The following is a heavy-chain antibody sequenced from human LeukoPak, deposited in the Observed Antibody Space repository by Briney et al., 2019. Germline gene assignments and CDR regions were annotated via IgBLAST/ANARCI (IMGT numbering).Heavy chain of an antibody. CDR3: ARPFSSGWPFDY. J-gene: IGHJ4*02. CDR1: AYTFTSYG. V-gene: IGHV1-18*01. Sequence: ASVTVSFKSSAYTFTSYGISWVRQAPGQGLEWMGWISAYNGNTNYAQKLQGRVTMTTDTSTSTAYMELRSLRSDDTAVYYCARPFSSGWPFDYWGQGTLVTVSS. CDR2: ISAYNGNT. D-gene: IGHD6-19*01.